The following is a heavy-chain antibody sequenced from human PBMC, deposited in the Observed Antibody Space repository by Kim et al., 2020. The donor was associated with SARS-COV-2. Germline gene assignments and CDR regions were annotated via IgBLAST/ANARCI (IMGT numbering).Heavy chain of an antibody. CDR1: KFTFDDYA. Sequence: GGSLRLSCAASKFTFDDYAMHWVRQAPGKGLEWVSGISWNSGSIGYADSVKDRFTISRDNAKNSLYLQMNSLRAEDTALYYCAKDSSSGWSPKYYFDYWGQGTLVTVSS. J-gene: IGHJ4*02. CDR2: ISWNSGSI. CDR3: AKDSSSGWSPKYYFDY. D-gene: IGHD6-19*01. V-gene: IGHV3-9*01.